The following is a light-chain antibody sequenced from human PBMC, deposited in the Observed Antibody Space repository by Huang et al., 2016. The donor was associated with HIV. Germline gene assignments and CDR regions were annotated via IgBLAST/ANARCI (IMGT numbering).Light chain of an antibody. CDR1: QRIDTF. CDR2: ATS. CDR3: QQSHTGPRT. Sequence: DIQMNQSPFFLSASVGDRVTITCRATQRIDTFLNWYQHKPWRAPRLLIYATSSLQSEVPSRFTGGGSGTHFTLTINNLQPEDFATYYCQQSHTGPRTFGQGTKLEIK. V-gene: IGKV1-39*01. J-gene: IGKJ2*01.